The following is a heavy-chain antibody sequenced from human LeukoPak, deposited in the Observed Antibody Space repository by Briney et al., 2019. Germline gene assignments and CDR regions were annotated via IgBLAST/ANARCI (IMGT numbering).Heavy chain of an antibody. V-gene: IGHV4-59*01. J-gene: IGHJ4*02. CDR2: IHSSGSS. Sequence: SGTLSLTCTVSGFSITTYYWSWIRQSPGNGLACIGQIHSSGSSTYNPSLKSRVTISLDTSKNQFSLHLSSVTAADTAVYYCARDIREVGESHYFDYWGQGTLVTVTS. CDR3: ARDIREVGESHYFDY. D-gene: IGHD1-26*01. CDR1: GFSITTYY.